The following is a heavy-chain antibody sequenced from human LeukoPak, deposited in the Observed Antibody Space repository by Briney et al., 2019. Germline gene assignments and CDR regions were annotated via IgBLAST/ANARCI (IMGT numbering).Heavy chain of an antibody. V-gene: IGHV3-53*01. CDR1: GFTVSSAY. D-gene: IGHD3-10*01. J-gene: IGHJ4*02. CDR3: ARGGYGSSTYYNNFDF. Sequence: PGGSLRLSCAASGFTVSSAYMTWVRQASGKGLEWVSVIYIGGSTYYEDSVKGRFTISRDNSRNTLYLQMNSLRTEDTAVYYCARGGYGSSTYYNNFDFWGQGTLVTVSS. CDR2: IYIGGST.